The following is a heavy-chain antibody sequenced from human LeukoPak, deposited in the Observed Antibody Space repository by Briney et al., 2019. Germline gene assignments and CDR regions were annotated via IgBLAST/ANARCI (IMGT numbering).Heavy chain of an antibody. V-gene: IGHV4-39*01. Sequence: SETLSPTCTVSGGSISSSSYYWGRIPQPPGKGLEWIGTIYSSGSTYYNPSFKSRVTISVDTSKNQFSLKLSSVTAADTAVYYCASPGIATAGVQFDYWGQGTLVTVSS. D-gene: IGHD6-13*01. J-gene: IGHJ4*02. CDR2: IYSSGST. CDR3: ASPGIATAGVQFDY. CDR1: GGSISSSSYY.